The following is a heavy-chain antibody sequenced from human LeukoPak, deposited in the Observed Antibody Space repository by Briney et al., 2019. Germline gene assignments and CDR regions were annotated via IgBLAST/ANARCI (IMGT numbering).Heavy chain of an antibody. CDR3: ARDRDYYDSSGYPYYFDY. CDR2: ISSSSSTI. J-gene: IGHJ4*02. D-gene: IGHD3-22*01. CDR1: GFTFSSYS. Sequence: GGSLRLSCAASGFTFSSYSMNWVRQAPGKGLEWVSYISSSSSTIYYADSVKGRFTISRDNAENSLYLQMNSLRAEDTAVYYCARDRDYYDSSGYPYYFDYWGQGTLVTVSS. V-gene: IGHV3-48*04.